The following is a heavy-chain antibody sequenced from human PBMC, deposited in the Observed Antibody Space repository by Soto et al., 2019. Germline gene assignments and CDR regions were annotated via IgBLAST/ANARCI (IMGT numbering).Heavy chain of an antibody. Sequence: LSLTCAVHGGSFSGYYWSWIRQPPGKGLGWIGEINHSGSTNYNPSLKSRVTISVDTSKNQFSLKLSSVTAADTAVYYCARGVGAYVYNWFDPWGQGTLVTVSS. CDR2: INHSGST. V-gene: IGHV4-34*01. CDR1: GGSFSGYY. J-gene: IGHJ5*02. D-gene: IGHD3-16*01. CDR3: ARGVGAYVYNWFDP.